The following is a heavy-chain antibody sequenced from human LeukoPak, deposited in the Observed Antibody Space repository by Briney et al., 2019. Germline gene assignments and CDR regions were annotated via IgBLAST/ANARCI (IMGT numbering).Heavy chain of an antibody. Sequence: PGGSLRLSCVASGFTFSSFAMSWVRQAPGKGLEWVSAISGSGDSTFYADSVKGRFTISRDNSKNTLYLRMNSLRAEDTAVYYCAKGRLGPWVEWLPAVTYYYGMDVWGQGTTVTVSS. D-gene: IGHD3-3*01. CDR2: ISGSGDST. J-gene: IGHJ6*02. V-gene: IGHV3-23*01. CDR1: GFTFSSFA. CDR3: AKGRLGPWVEWLPAVTYYYGMDV.